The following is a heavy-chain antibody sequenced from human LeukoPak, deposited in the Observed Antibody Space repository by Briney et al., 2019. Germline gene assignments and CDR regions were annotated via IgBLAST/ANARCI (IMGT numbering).Heavy chain of an antibody. CDR1: GFTFISYG. D-gene: IGHD2-21*02. CDR3: TGELPREVTLHC. CDR2: INTHGSST. J-gene: IGHJ4*01. V-gene: IGHV3-74*01. Sequence: GGSLRLSCAASGFTFISYGMQWVRQAPGKGLVWLSPINTHGSSTSYADSVKGRFTVSRDNAKNTLYLQVNSLRAEDTAVYLCTGELPREVTLHCWGQGTMVTDSS.